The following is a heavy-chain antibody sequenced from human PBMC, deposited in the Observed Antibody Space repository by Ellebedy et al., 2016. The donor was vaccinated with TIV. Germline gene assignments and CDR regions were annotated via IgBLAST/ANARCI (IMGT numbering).Heavy chain of an antibody. J-gene: IGHJ4*02. CDR2: IYYSGST. CDR1: GGSISNYY. V-gene: IGHV4-59*08. Sequence: SETLSLTCTVSGGSISNYYWSWIRQPPGRGLECIGYIYYSGSTNYNPSLKSRVTMSVDPSKNQFSLKLSSVTAADTAVYYCARVGVPAAHAFDYWGQGTLVTVSS. CDR3: ARVGVPAAHAFDY. D-gene: IGHD2-2*01.